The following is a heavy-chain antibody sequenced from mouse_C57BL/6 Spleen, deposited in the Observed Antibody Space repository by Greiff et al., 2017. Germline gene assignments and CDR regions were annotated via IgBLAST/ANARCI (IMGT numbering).Heavy chain of an antibody. CDR2: ISYDGSN. J-gene: IGHJ3*01. CDR1: GYSITSGYY. Sequence: ESGPGLVKPSQSLSLTCSVTGYSITSGYYWNWIRQFPGNKLEWMGYISYDGSNNYNPSLKNRISITRDTSKNQFFLKLNSVTTEDTATYYCARDRLVAWFAYWGQGTLVTVSA. CDR3: ARDRLVAWFAY. D-gene: IGHD1-1*02. V-gene: IGHV3-6*01.